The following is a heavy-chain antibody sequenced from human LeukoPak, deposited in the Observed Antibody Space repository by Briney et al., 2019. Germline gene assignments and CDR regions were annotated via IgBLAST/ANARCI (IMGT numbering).Heavy chain of an antibody. J-gene: IGHJ4*02. D-gene: IGHD6-13*01. CDR1: GGSITSYY. V-gene: IGHV4-59*08. Sequence: PSETLSLTCTVSGGSITSYYCSWIRQPPGKGLEWIGYIYYSGSSNYNPSLKSRLTISVDMSKNQFSLKLTSVTAADTAVYYCARLMNIAAADFWGQGTLVTVSS. CDR2: IYYSGSS. CDR3: ARLMNIAAADF.